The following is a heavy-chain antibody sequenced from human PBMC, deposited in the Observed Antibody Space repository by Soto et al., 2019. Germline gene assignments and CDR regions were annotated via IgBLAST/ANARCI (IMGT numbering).Heavy chain of an antibody. CDR3: ARGGTYYDFWSGYRNNYGMDV. D-gene: IGHD3-3*01. V-gene: IGHV3-74*01. CDR2: INSDGSST. J-gene: IGHJ6*02. Sequence: GGSLRLSCAASGFTFSSYWMHWVRQAPGKGLVWVSRINSDGSSTSYADSVKGRFTISRDNAKNTLYLQMNSLRAEDTAVYYCARGGTYYDFWSGYRNNYGMDVWGQGTTVTVSS. CDR1: GFTFSSYW.